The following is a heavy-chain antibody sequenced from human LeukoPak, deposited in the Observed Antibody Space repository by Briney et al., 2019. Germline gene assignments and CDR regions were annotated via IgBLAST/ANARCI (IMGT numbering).Heavy chain of an antibody. CDR2: IYYSGST. CDR3: ARNVGWNSISYYYYYMDV. D-gene: IGHD1-7*01. CDR1: GGSISSHY. Sequence: PSETLSLTCTVSGGSISSHYWSWIRQPPGKGLEWIGYIYYSGSTNYNPSLKSRVTISVDTSKNQFSLKLSSVTAADTAVYYCARNVGWNSISYYYYYMDVWGKGTTVNVSS. J-gene: IGHJ6*03. V-gene: IGHV4-59*11.